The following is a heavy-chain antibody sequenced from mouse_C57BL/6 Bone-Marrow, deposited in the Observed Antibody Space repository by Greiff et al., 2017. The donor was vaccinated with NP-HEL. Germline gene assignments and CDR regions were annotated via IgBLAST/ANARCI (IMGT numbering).Heavy chain of an antibody. J-gene: IGHJ3*01. V-gene: IGHV1-26*01. D-gene: IGHD2-3*01. CDR3: ARGYYRAY. Sequence: VQLQQSGPELVKPGASVKISCKASGYTFTDYYMNWVKQSPGKSLEWIGDINPNNGGTSYNQKFKGKATLTVDKSSSTAYMELRSLTSEDSAVYYCARGYYRAYWGQGTLVTVSA. CDR2: INPNNGGT. CDR1: GYTFTDYY.